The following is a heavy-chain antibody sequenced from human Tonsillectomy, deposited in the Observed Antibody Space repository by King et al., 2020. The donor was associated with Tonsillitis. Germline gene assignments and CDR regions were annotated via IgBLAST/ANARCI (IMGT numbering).Heavy chain of an antibody. CDR2: IKRKTDGGTT. Sequence: VQLVESGGGLVKPGGSLTLSCVASGLTFSNAWMTWVRQAPGKGLEWVGRIKRKTDGGTTDYAATVKGRFTISTDDSKNTMFLQMNSLKTEDTAVYYCTTRDYATGAFDIWGQGTMVTVSS. D-gene: IGHD3-16*01. V-gene: IGHV3-15*01. CDR1: GLTFSNAW. CDR3: TTRDYATGAFDI. J-gene: IGHJ3*02.